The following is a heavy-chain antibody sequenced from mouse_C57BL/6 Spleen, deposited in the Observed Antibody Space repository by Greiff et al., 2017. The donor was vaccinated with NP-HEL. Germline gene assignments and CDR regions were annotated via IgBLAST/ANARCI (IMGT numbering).Heavy chain of an antibody. V-gene: IGHV14-3*01. D-gene: IGHD2-1*01. CDR1: GFNIKNTY. CDR3: ARGLQSHYYAMDY. J-gene: IGHJ4*01. Sequence: VQLKESVAELVRPGASVKLSCTASGFNIKNTYMHWVKQRPEQGLEWIGRIDPANGNTKYAPKFQGKATITADTSSNTAYLQLSSLTSEDTAIYYCARGLQSHYYAMDYWGQGTSVTVSS. CDR2: IDPANGNT.